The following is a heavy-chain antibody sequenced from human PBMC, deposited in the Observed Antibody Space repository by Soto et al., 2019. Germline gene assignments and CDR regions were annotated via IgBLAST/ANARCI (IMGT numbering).Heavy chain of an antibody. CDR2: INAGNGKT. J-gene: IGHJ4*02. D-gene: IGHD6-25*01. V-gene: IGHV1-3*01. Sequence: ASVKVSCKASGYIFTNYAIHWVRQAPGQRLEWMGWINAGNGKTKYSQNFQGRVTITRDTSASTAYMELSSLRSEDTAVYYCARDIGAGDSWGQGTLVTVSS. CDR1: GYIFTNYA. CDR3: ARDIGAGDS.